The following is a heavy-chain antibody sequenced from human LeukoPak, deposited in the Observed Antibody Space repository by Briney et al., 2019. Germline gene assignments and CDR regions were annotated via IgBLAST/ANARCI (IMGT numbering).Heavy chain of an antibody. CDR2: IYYSGST. CDR1: GGSISSSSYY. V-gene: IGHV4-61*01. J-gene: IGHJ4*02. CDR3: ARDKSGGELDY. Sequence: SETLSLTCTVSGGSISSSSYYWSWIRQPPGKGLEWIGYIYYSGSTNYNPSLKSRVTISVDTSKNQFSLKLSSVTAADTAVYYCARDKSGGELDYWGQGTLVTVSS. D-gene: IGHD2-21*01.